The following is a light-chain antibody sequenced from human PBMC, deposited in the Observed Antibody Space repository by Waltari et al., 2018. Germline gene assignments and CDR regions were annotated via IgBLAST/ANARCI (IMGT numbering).Light chain of an antibody. V-gene: IGKV3-20*01. Sequence: EIVLTQSPGTLSLSPGERATLSCRASQSVGSNYLAWYQQRPGQAPRLLIYHASTRATVIPDRFSGSGSGTAFTLTISRLEPEDFAVYYCQQYAFAPLTFGGGATVEFK. J-gene: IGKJ4*01. CDR3: QQYAFAPLT. CDR2: HAS. CDR1: QSVGSNY.